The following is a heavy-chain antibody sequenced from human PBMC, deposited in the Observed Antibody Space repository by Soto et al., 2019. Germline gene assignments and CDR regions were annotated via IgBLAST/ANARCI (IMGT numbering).Heavy chain of an antibody. CDR1: GFTFSDHY. D-gene: IGHD2-21*01. J-gene: IGHJ4*02. CDR3: AREELNCGGDCFAF. V-gene: IGHV3-11*06. Sequence: QVQLVESGGGLVMPGESLRLSCAASGFTFSDHYMSWIRQAPGKGLEWVSYIGTSETDTYYAGSVKGRFTVSRDNAKNSVYLQMSSLRAEDTAIYYCAREELNCGGDCFAFWGQGALVTVSS. CDR2: IGTSETDT.